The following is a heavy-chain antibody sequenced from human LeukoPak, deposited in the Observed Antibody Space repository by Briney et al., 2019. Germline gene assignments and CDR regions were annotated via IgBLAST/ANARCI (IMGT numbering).Heavy chain of an antibody. D-gene: IGHD1-26*01. J-gene: IGHJ4*02. Sequence: GGSLRLSCAASGFTFDDYAMHWVRQAPGKGLEWVSGISWNSGSIGYADSVKGRFTISRDNSKNTLYLQMNSLRAEDTAVYYCARDRYGGSYFDYWGQGTLVTVSS. CDR3: ARDRYGGSYFDY. CDR2: ISWNSGSI. V-gene: IGHV3-9*01. CDR1: GFTFDDYA.